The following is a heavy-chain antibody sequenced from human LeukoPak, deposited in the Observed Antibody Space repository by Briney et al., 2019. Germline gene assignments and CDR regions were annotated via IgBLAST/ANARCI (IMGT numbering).Heavy chain of an antibody. J-gene: IGHJ4*02. CDR1: GFTFSTHN. CDR3: ARSSSEYCSTTSCFWPN. V-gene: IGHV3-21*01. Sequence: GGSLRLSCAASGFTFSTHNMNWVRQAPGKGLEWVSSITSGSTYVFYADSVKGRFTISRDNAKNSLYLQMSSLRADDTAVYYCARSSSEYCSTTSCFWPNWGQGTPVTVSS. CDR2: ITSGSTYV. D-gene: IGHD2-2*01.